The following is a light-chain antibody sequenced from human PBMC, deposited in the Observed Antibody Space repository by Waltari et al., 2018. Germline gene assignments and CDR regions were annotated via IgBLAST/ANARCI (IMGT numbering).Light chain of an antibody. CDR3: QSYDITLRVV. Sequence: QSVLTQPPSVSGAPGQRVTIACTGSGSNIGAGYDVHWYQQVPRAAPKLLISGSSSRPLGVPDRFFGSTSGTSASLAIIGLQAEDEADCYCQSYDITLRVVFGGGTKLTVL. V-gene: IGLV1-40*01. J-gene: IGLJ3*02. CDR2: GSS. CDR1: GSNIGAGYD.